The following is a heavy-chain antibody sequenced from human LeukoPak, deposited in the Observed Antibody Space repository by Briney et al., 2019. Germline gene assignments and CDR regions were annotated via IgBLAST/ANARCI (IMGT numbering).Heavy chain of an antibody. CDR2: INHSGST. CDR3: ARLGVYYYYTDV. J-gene: IGHJ6*03. D-gene: IGHD3-16*01. CDR1: GGSFSGYY. V-gene: IGHV4-34*01. Sequence: SETLSLTCAVYGGSFSGYYWSWIRQPPGKGLEWIGEINHSGSTNYNPSLKSRVTISVDTSKNQFSLKLSSVTAADTAVYYCARLGVYYYYTDVWGQGTTVTVSS.